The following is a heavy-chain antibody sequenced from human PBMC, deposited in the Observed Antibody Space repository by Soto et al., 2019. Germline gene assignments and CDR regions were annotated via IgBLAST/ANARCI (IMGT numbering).Heavy chain of an antibody. CDR1: GFTFSSYA. D-gene: IGHD3-10*01. CDR2: ISGSGGST. V-gene: IGHV3-23*01. Sequence: EVQLLESGGGLVQPGGSLRLSCAASGFTFSSYAMSWVRQAPGKGLEWVSAISGSGGSTYYADSVKGRFTISRDNSKNTLYLGMNSLRAEDTAVYYCATGRGVNFYYGMDVWGQGTTVTVSS. J-gene: IGHJ6*02. CDR3: ATGRGVNFYYGMDV.